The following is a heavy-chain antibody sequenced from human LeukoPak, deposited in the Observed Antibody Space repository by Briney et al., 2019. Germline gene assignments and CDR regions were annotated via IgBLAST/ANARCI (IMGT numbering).Heavy chain of an antibody. V-gene: IGHV4-34*01. Sequence: SETLSLTCAVYGGSFSGYYWSWIRQPPGKGLEWIGEINHSGSTNYNPSLKSRVTISVDTSKNQFSLKLSSVTAADTAVYYCARGQGVLSCSGTSCYTYYYYGMDVWGQGTTVTVSS. J-gene: IGHJ6*02. D-gene: IGHD2-2*02. CDR3: ARGQGVLSCSGTSCYTYYYYGMDV. CDR1: GGSFSGYY. CDR2: INHSGST.